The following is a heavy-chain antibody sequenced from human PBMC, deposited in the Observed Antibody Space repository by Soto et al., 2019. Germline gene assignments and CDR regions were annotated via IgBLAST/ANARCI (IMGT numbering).Heavy chain of an antibody. Sequence: SETLSLTCAVSGGSFTSNNWWTWVRQPPGQGLEWIGEIYRTGSTNYNPSLKSRVTISLDKSANQFSLKVTSLTAADTAVSYCASRDPGTSVDYWGQGTLVTVSS. D-gene: IGHD1-7*01. CDR2: IYRTGST. CDR3: ASRDPGTSVDY. J-gene: IGHJ4*02. CDR1: GGSFTSNNW. V-gene: IGHV4-4*02.